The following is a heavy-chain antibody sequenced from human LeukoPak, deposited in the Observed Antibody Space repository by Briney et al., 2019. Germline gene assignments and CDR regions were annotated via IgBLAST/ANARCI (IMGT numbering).Heavy chain of an antibody. D-gene: IGHD6-19*01. V-gene: IGHV1-46*01. CDR1: GYTFTSYY. CDR2: INPSGGST. Sequence: ASVKVSCKASGYTFTSYYMHWVRQAPGQGLEWMGIINPSGGSTSYAQKFQGRVTMTRDTSTSTVYMELSSLRSGDTAVYYCARSGWDDAFDIWGQGTMVTVSS. J-gene: IGHJ3*02. CDR3: ARSGWDDAFDI.